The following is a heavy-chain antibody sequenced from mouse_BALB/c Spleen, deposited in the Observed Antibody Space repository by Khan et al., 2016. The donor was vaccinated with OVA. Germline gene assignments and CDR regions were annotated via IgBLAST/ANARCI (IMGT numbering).Heavy chain of an antibody. CDR2: INTGGAYT. D-gene: IGHD1-1*01. Sequence: EVKLEESGGDFVRPGGSLKLSCAASGFTFSTYGMSWVRQTPDKRLEWVATINTGGAYTYYPDSVKGRFTISRDNAKNTLYLQLSSLKSEDTAIYYCARLAYDYNSEWFAYWGQGTLVTVSA. J-gene: IGHJ3*01. CDR1: GFTFSTYG. V-gene: IGHV5-6*02. CDR3: ARLAYDYNSEWFAY.